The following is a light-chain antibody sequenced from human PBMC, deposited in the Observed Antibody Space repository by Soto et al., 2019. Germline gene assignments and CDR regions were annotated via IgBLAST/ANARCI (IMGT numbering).Light chain of an antibody. V-gene: IGLV2-23*01. Sequence: QSVLTQPASVSGSPGQTITISCTGTSSNVGSYNLVSWYQQHPGKAPNLMIYESSKRPSGVSNRFAGSKSSYAASLTISGLHAEDEADYYGCSYAGSSTVVFGGGTKLTVL. J-gene: IGLJ2*01. CDR1: SSNVGSYNL. CDR2: ESS. CDR3: CSYAGSSTVV.